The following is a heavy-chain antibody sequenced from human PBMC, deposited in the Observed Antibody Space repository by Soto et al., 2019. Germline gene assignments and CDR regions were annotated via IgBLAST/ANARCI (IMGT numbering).Heavy chain of an antibody. CDR2: FIPVFGTT. CDR3: ARSIGSSSFYFDF. V-gene: IGHV1-69*01. CDR1: GGAFSNYA. D-gene: IGHD6-6*01. Sequence: QVQLVQSGAEVKKPGSSVKVSCKASGGAFSNYAISWLRQAPGQGLEWMGGFIPVFGTTNYAQIFEGRVTITADESSTAAYMELSSIRSDDTAVYYCARSIGSSSFYFDFWGQGTLVTVSS. J-gene: IGHJ4*02.